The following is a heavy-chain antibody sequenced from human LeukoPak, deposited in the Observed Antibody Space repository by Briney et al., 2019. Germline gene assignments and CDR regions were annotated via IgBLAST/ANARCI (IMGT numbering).Heavy chain of an antibody. J-gene: IGHJ4*02. Sequence: GGSLRLSCAASGLAFSTYGMHWVRQAPGKGLEWVAVILYDGTYKYYADSVKGRFTISRDNSKSTLYLQMNSLRPEDTAAYYCAKLACSSASCSDLDYWGQGTLVTVSP. CDR1: GLAFSTYG. D-gene: IGHD2-2*01. V-gene: IGHV3-30*18. CDR2: ILYDGTYK. CDR3: AKLACSSASCSDLDY.